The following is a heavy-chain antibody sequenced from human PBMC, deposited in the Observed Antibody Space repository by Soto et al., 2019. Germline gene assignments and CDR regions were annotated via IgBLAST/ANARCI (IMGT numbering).Heavy chain of an antibody. Sequence: QVQLVQSGAEVKKPGSSVKVSCKASGGTFSSYAISWVRQAPGQGLEWMGGIIPIFGTANYAHKFQGRVTITADESTSTAYMELSSLRSEDTAVYYCARDLVVGATPYYYGMDVWGQGTTVTVSS. V-gene: IGHV1-69*01. CDR1: GGTFSSYA. J-gene: IGHJ6*02. D-gene: IGHD1-26*01. CDR3: ARDLVVGATPYYYGMDV. CDR2: IIPIFGTA.